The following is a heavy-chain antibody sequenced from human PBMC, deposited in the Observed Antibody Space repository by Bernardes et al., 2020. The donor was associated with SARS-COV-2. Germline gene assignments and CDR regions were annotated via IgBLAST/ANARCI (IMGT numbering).Heavy chain of an antibody. CDR2: IYSGGST. J-gene: IGHJ3*02. CDR3: AREGIAVAGRTDAFDI. V-gene: IGHV3-53*01. CDR1: GFTISSNY. Sequence: VESLCLSCAASGFTISSNYMSWVRQAPGKGLEWVSVIYSGGSTYYADSVKGRFTISRDNSKNTLYLQMNSLRAEDTAVYYCAREGIAVAGRTDAFDIWGQGTMVTVSS. D-gene: IGHD6-19*01.